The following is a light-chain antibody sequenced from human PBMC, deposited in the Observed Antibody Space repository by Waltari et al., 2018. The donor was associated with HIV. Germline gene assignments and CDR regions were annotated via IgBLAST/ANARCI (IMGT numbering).Light chain of an antibody. CDR2: GNN. V-gene: IGLV1-40*01. CDR1: SSNFGAGYD. CDR3: TSYTSTPITSGVV. J-gene: IGLJ2*01. Sequence: QSVLTQPPSVSGAPGQRVTISSTGSSSNFGAGYDVHWYKQLPGTAPKRLIYGNNNRPSGVPDRFSGSKSGSTASLTISGLQFEDEADYFCTSYTSTPITSGVVFGEGTTVTVL.